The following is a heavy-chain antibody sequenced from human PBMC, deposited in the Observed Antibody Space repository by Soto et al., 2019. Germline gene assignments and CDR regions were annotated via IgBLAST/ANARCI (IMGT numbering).Heavy chain of an antibody. J-gene: IGHJ4*02. CDR1: GASISSSTHY. CDR2: MYFSGST. Sequence: QLQLRESGPGLVKPSETLSLTCTVSGASISSSTHYWGWIRQPPGKGLEWIGSMYFSGSTYYNPSLKSRVTRAVDTSNIQASLKLSSVPAADPSVYYCARSMQWLIQSLDHWGQGTLVTVSS. V-gene: IGHV4-39*01. CDR3: ARSMQWLIQSLDH. D-gene: IGHD6-19*01.